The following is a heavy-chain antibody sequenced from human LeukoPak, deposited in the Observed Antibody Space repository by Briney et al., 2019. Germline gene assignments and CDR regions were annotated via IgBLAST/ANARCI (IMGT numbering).Heavy chain of an antibody. CDR1: GFTFSTSA. J-gene: IGHJ4*02. V-gene: IGHV3-23*01. CDR2: IDGSGGST. D-gene: IGHD3-16*01. CDR3: AKRTGGGDFDY. Sequence: PGGSLRLSCVVSGFTFSTSAMNWVRQAPGKGLEWVSFIDGSGGSTYYAESVKGRFTISRDNSKNTLFLQMNSLRADDTAVYYCAKRTGGGDFDYWGRGTLVTVSS.